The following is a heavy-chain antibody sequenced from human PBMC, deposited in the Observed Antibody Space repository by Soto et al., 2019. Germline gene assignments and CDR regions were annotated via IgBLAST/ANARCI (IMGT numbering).Heavy chain of an antibody. CDR2: ISAYNGNT. CDR3: ARGDTVLVPDKFAKYGMDV. D-gene: IGHD2-2*01. V-gene: IGHV1-18*01. Sequence: ASVKVSCKASGYTFTSYGISWVRQAPGQGLEWMGWISAYNGNTNYAQKFQGRVTITADESTSTAYMELSSLRSEDTAVYYCARGDTVLVPDKFAKYGMDVWGQGTTVTVPS. J-gene: IGHJ6*02. CDR1: GYTFTSYG.